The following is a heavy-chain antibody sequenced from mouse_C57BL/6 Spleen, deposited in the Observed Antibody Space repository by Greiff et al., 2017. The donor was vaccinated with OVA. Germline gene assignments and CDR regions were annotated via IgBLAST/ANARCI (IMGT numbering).Heavy chain of an antibody. V-gene: IGHV1-15*01. CDR2: IDPETGGT. CDR3: TRWWDGWYCDV. CDR1: GYTFTDYE. Sequence: VQLQQSGAELVRPGASVTLSCKASGYTFTDYEMHWVKQTPVHGLEWIGAIDPETGGTAYNQKFKGKAILTADKSSSTAYMELRSLTSEDSAVYYCTRWWDGWYCDVWGTGTTVTVSS. D-gene: IGHD1-1*02. J-gene: IGHJ1*03.